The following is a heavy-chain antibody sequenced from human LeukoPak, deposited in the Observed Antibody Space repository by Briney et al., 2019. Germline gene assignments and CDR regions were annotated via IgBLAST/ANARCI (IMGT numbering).Heavy chain of an antibody. Sequence: PSETLSLTCSVSGGSITNYYWSWIRQPPGEGLEWIGYFYYSGRTNYNPSLNPSLKSRVTISVDTSKNQFSLKLSSVTAADTAVYYCAREETTWSVWFDYWGQGTLVTVSS. CDR1: GGSITNYY. J-gene: IGHJ4*02. CDR2: FYYSGRT. D-gene: IGHD3-16*01. CDR3: AREETTWSVWFDY. V-gene: IGHV4-59*12.